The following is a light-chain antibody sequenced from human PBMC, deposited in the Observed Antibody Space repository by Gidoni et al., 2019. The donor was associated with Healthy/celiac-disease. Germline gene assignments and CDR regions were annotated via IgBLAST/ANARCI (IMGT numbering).Light chain of an antibody. CDR1: QGVSSN. V-gene: IGKV3-15*01. J-gene: IGKJ1*01. CDR2: GAS. CDR3: QQYNNWRT. Sequence: EIVMTQSPATLSVSPGERATLSYRASQGVSSNLAWYQQKPGQAPRLLIYGASTRATGIPARFSGSGSGTEFTLTISSLQSEDFAVYYCQQYNNWRTFGQGTKVEIK.